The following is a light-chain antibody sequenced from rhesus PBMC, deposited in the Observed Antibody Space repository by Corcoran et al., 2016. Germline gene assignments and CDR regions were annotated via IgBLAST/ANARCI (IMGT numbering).Light chain of an antibody. Sequence: EIVMTQSPATLSLSPGERATLSCRASQSVSSNLAWYQQKPGQAPRLRIYGASRRAPGIPDTFSGSGSGTDFTLTISSLEPEDFAVYDCQQYSNWPLTFGGGTKVEIK. J-gene: IGKJ4*01. CDR2: GAS. CDR3: QQYSNWPLT. V-gene: IGKV3-42*03. CDR1: QSVSSN.